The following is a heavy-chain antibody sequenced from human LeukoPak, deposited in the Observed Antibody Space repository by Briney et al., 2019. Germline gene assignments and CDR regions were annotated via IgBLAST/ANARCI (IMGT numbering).Heavy chain of an antibody. Sequence: SETLSLTCTVSGYSISSGYYWGWIRQPPGKGLEWIGSIYHSGSTYYNPSLKSRVTISVDTSKNQFSLKLSSVTAADTAVYYCANPNYWGQGTLVTVSS. V-gene: IGHV4-38-2*02. CDR2: IYHSGST. CDR3: ANPNY. J-gene: IGHJ4*02. CDR1: GYSISSGYY.